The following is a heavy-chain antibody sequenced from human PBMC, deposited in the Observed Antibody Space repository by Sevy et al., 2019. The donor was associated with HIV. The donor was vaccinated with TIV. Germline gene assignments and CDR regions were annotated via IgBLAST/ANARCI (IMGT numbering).Heavy chain of an antibody. J-gene: IGHJ6*02. CDR1: GGTFSSYA. D-gene: IGHD3-10*01. V-gene: IGHV1-69*13. Sequence: ASVKVSCKASGGTFSSYAISWVRQAPGQGLEWMGGIIPIFGTANYAQKFQGRVTITADESTSTAYMELSSLRSEDTAVYYCARADHSLCFREFYGMDVWGQGTTVTVSS. CDR2: IIPIFGTA. CDR3: ARADHSLCFREFYGMDV.